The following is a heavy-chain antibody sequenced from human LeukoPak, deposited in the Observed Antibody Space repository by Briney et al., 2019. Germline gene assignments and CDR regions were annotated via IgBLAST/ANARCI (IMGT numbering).Heavy chain of an antibody. V-gene: IGHV4-30-4*01. Sequence: SETLSLTCTVSDGSISSGDYYWSWIRQPPGKGLEWIGYIYYSGSTYYNPSLKSRVTISVDTSKNQFSLKLSSVTAADTAVYYCARASLGYYGSGSMYGMDVWGQGTTVTVSS. D-gene: IGHD3-10*01. CDR3: ARASLGYYGSGSMYGMDV. CDR1: DGSISSGDYY. CDR2: IYYSGST. J-gene: IGHJ6*02.